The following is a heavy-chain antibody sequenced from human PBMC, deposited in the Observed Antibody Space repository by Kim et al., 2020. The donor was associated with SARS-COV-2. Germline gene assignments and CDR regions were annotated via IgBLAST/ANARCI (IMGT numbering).Heavy chain of an antibody. CDR2: ISSSSSTI. J-gene: IGHJ6*02. CDR3: ARDLAEGNYGNLLYYYYGMDV. CDR1: GFTFSSYS. D-gene: IGHD1-7*01. Sequence: GGSLRLSCAASGFTFSSYSMNWVRQAPGKGLEWVSYISSSSSTIYYADSVKGRFTISRDNAKNSLYLQMNSLRAEDTAVYYCARDLAEGNYGNLLYYYYGMDVWGQGTTVTVSS. V-gene: IGHV3-48*04.